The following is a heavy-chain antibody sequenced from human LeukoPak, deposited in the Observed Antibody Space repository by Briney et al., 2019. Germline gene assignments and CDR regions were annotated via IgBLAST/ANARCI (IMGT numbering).Heavy chain of an antibody. J-gene: IGHJ4*02. Sequence: GGSLRLSCAASGFTLSSYAMSWVCQAPRKGLEWVSAISAGGTSTYYADSVKGRFTISRDNSKNTLYLQMNSLRSEDTAVYYCAKWRSNSLPLWGQGTLVTVSS. D-gene: IGHD5-18*01. V-gene: IGHV3-23*01. CDR1: GFTLSSYA. CDR3: AKWRSNSLPL. CDR2: ISAGGTST.